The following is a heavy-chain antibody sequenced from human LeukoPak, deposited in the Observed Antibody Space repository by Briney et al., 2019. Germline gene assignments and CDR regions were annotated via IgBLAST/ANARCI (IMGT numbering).Heavy chain of an antibody. Sequence: GGSLRLSCAASGFTFDDYARHWVRQAPGKGLEWVSGISWNSGSIGYADSVKGRFTISRDNAKNSLYLQMNSLRAEDTALYYCAKTPGVAAAGVYFDYWGQGTLVTVSS. D-gene: IGHD6-13*01. J-gene: IGHJ4*02. CDR1: GFTFDDYA. CDR3: AKTPGVAAAGVYFDY. V-gene: IGHV3-9*01. CDR2: ISWNSGSI.